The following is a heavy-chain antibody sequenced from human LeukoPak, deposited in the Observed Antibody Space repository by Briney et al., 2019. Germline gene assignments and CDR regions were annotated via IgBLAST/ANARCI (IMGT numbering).Heavy chain of an antibody. D-gene: IGHD6-13*01. Sequence: GGSLRLSCAASGFTFSSYAMTWVRQAPGKGLEWVSAISGSGAGTYYADSVKGRFTTSRDNSKNSLYLQMNSLRAEDTAVYYCARAANTAAGTPTLAIDYWGQGTLVTVSS. CDR3: ARAANTAAGTPTLAIDY. V-gene: IGHV3-23*01. CDR1: GFTFSSYA. J-gene: IGHJ4*02. CDR2: ISGSGAGT.